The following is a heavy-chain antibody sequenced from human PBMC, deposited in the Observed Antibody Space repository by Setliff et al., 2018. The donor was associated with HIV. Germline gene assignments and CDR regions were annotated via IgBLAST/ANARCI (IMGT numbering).Heavy chain of an antibody. D-gene: IGHD5-18*01. V-gene: IGHV4-59*01. J-gene: IGHJ6*02. CDR1: GGSINYYY. CDR2: IHPSGET. Sequence: PSETLSLTCTVSGGSINYYYWSWIRQPPGKNPEYIGYIHPSGETYYSPSLMSRLTISLDTSTSTAYMELRSLRSDDTAVYYCARDQVQLPPDGSYYYGMDVWGQGTTVTVSS. CDR3: ARDQVQLPPDGSYYYGMDV.